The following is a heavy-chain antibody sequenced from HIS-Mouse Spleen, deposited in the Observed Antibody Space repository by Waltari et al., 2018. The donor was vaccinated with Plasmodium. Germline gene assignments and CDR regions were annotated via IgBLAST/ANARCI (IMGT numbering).Heavy chain of an antibody. D-gene: IGHD5-18*01. CDR2: IYYSGST. V-gene: IGHV4-59*08. CDR1: GGSISSYY. J-gene: IGHJ4*02. Sequence: QVQLQESGPGLVKPSETLSLTCPVSGGSISSYYWSWLRQPPGKGLEWIGYIYYSGSTNYNPSLKSRVTISVDTSKNQFSLKLSSVTAADTAVYYCARLRYSYGYFDYWGQGTLVTVSS. CDR3: ARLRYSYGYFDY.